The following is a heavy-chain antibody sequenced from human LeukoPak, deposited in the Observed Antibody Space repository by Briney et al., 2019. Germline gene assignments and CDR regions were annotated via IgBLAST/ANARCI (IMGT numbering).Heavy chain of an antibody. CDR2: IKSKTDGGTT. J-gene: IGHJ4*02. CDR1: GFTFSNAW. Sequence: PGGSLRLSCAASGFTFSNAWMNWVRQAPGKGLEWVGRIKSKTDGGTTDYAAPAKGRFTISRDDSKNTLYLQMNSLKTEDTAVYYCTTGDYVWGSYQIDYWGQGTLVTVSS. V-gene: IGHV3-15*07. D-gene: IGHD3-16*02. CDR3: TTGDYVWGSYQIDY.